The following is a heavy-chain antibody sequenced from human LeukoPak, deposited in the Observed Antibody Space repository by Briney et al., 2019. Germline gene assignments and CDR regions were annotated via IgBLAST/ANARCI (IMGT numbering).Heavy chain of an antibody. CDR3: ARVAAPGVYFDY. Sequence: GGSLRLSCAASGFTFSSSWMHWVRQGPGKGLVWVSRINRDRSTTVYADSVKGRFTISRDNAKNTLYLQMNSLRAEDTAVYYCARVAAPGVYFDYWGRGTLVTVSS. V-gene: IGHV3-74*01. J-gene: IGHJ4*02. CDR2: INRDRSTT. CDR1: GFTFSSSW. D-gene: IGHD2-15*01.